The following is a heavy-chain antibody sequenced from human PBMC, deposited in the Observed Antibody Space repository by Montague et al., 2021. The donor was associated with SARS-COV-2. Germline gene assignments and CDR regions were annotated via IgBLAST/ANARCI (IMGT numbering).Heavy chain of an antibody. Sequence: CAISGDSVWSNTAAWNWIRQSPSGDLEWLGRTNYRSKWTSDCATSVEGRISIDPDTSKNQFFLHLRSVTPEDTGVYYCVRDTGSAQAGFDAWGQGTLVTVSS. D-gene: IGHD4-17*01. CDR2: TNYRSKWTS. V-gene: IGHV6-1*01. CDR3: VRDTGSAQAGFDA. J-gene: IGHJ4*02. CDR1: GDSVWSNTAA.